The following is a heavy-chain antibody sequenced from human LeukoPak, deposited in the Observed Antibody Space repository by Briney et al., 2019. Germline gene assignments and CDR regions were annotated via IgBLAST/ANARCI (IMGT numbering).Heavy chain of an antibody. Sequence: SETLSLTCTVSGGSISSYYWSWIRQPPGKGLEWIGYIYYSGSTNYNPSLKSRVTISVDTSKNQSSLKLSSVTAADTAVYYCARDQYYYDSSGYFNWFDPWGQGTLVTVSS. CDR3: ARDQYYYDSSGYFNWFDP. V-gene: IGHV4-59*01. J-gene: IGHJ5*02. CDR1: GGSISSYY. CDR2: IYYSGST. D-gene: IGHD3-22*01.